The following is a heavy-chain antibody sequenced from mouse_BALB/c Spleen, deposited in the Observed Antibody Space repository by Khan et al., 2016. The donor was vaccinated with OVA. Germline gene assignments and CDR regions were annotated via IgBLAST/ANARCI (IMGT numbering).Heavy chain of an antibody. V-gene: IGHV5-6*01. J-gene: IGHJ3*01. CDR2: ISSGGDYT. CDR1: GFTFSSYS. D-gene: IGHD4-1*01. Sequence: MQLEESGGDLVKPGGSLKLSCAASGFTFSSYSMSWVRQTPDKRLEWVATISSGGDYTYYPDSVKGRFTIPRDNAKNTLYLQMSSLKSEDTAMCYCASHLTGSFAYWGQGTLVTVSA. CDR3: ASHLTGSFAY.